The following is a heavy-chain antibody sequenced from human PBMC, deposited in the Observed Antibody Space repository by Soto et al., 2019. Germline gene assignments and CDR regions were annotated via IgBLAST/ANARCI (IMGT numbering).Heavy chain of an antibody. CDR3: AREDSIIIPAVSDF. J-gene: IGHJ4*02. D-gene: IGHD2-2*01. CDR2: XXXXXXX. V-gene: IGHV3-21*04. Sequence: GGSLRLSCVVYGFPFNNYGINWVRQAPGKGLXXXXXXXXXXXXXYSDLVKGRFTISRDNAKNTVSLQMNTLRAEDTAVYFCAREDSIIIPAVSDFWGQGTLVTVSS. CDR1: GFPFNNYG.